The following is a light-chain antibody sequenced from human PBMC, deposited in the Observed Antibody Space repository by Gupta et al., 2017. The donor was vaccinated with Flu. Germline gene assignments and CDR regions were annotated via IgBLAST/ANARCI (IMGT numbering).Light chain of an antibody. CDR3: QQYNNWPPWT. V-gene: IGKV3D-15*01. Sequence: ESASLSCRASQSVSSNLAWYQQKPGQAPRLLIYCASTRATGIPARCSGSGAGTEFTLPISSLQSEDFAVYYCQQYNNWPPWTFGQGTKVEIK. CDR2: CAS. CDR1: QSVSSN. J-gene: IGKJ1*01.